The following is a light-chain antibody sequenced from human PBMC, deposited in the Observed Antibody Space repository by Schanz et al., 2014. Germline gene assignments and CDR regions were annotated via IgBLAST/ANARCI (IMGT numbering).Light chain of an antibody. CDR3: SSYTGSTSFWV. J-gene: IGLJ3*02. Sequence: QSALTQPPSASGSPGQSVTISCTGTSSDVGGYNFVSWYQQHPGKAPKLIIYDVTNRPSGVSNRFSGSKSGNTASLTISGLQAEDEADYYCSSYTGSTSFWVFGGGTKLTVL. CDR2: DVT. V-gene: IGLV2-14*03. CDR1: SSDVGGYNF.